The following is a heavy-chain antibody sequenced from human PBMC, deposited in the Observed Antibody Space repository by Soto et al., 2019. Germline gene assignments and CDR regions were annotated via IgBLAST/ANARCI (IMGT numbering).Heavy chain of an antibody. V-gene: IGHV5-51*01. CDR2: ICPGDSDT. Sequence: GESLKISCKGSGYSFTSYWIGWVRQMPGKGLEWMGIICPGDSDTRYSPSFQGQVTISADKSISTAYLQWSSLKASDTAMYYCERHDDYVWGSYSYFDYWGQGTLVTVSS. CDR3: ERHDDYVWGSYSYFDY. J-gene: IGHJ4*02. D-gene: IGHD3-16*01. CDR1: GYSFTSYW.